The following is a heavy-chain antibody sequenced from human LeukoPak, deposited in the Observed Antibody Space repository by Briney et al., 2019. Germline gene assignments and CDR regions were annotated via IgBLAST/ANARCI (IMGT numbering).Heavy chain of an antibody. CDR1: GFTFSSYG. V-gene: IGHV3-30*02. Sequence: GGSLRLSCAASGFTFSSYGMNWVRQAPGNGLEWVAFIRYDGSNKYYADSVKGRFTISRDNSKNTLYLQMNSLRAEDTAVYYCTRYAVDYWGQGTLVTVSS. D-gene: IGHD5-18*01. CDR3: TRYAVDY. CDR2: IRYDGSNK. J-gene: IGHJ4*02.